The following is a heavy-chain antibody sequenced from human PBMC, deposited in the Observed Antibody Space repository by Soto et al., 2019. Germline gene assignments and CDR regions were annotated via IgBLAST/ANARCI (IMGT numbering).Heavy chain of an antibody. V-gene: IGHV1-69*13. CDR1: GGTFSSYA. D-gene: IGHD6-19*01. CDR2: IIPIFGTA. Sequence: GASVKVSCKASGGTFSSYAISWVRQAPGQGLEWMGGIIPIFGTANYAQKFQGRVTITADESTSTAYMELSSLRSEDTAVYYCAADSSGWYAIDYWGQGTLVTVSS. J-gene: IGHJ4*02. CDR3: AADSSGWYAIDY.